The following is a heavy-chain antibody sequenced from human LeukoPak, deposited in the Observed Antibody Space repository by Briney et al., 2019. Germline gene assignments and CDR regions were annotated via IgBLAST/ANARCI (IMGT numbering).Heavy chain of an antibody. Sequence: GGSLRLSCRASGCTFSDYAMSWFREAPGKGLEWVGFIRTKLYGGTTEYAASVKGRFSMSRLDSQNIAYLQMDSLTAEDTAVYYWTRKGSQWDFLVDYWGQGTRVAVSP. CDR3: TRKGSQWDFLVDY. D-gene: IGHD2/OR15-2a*01. V-gene: IGHV3-49*03. J-gene: IGHJ4*02. CDR2: IRTKLYGGTT. CDR1: GCTFSDYA.